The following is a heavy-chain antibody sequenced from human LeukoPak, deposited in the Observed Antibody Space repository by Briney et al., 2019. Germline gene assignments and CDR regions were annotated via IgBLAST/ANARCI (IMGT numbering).Heavy chain of an antibody. CDR2: ISGSGGST. CDR1: GFTFSSYA. Sequence: PGGSLRLSCAASGFTFSSYAMSWVRQAPGKGLEWVSAISGSGGSTYYADSAKGRFTISRDNSKNTLYLQMNSLRAEDTAVYYCAKGDYDFWSGYLTAPYYFDYWGQGTLVTVSS. CDR3: AKGDYDFWSGYLTAPYYFDY. V-gene: IGHV3-23*01. J-gene: IGHJ4*02. D-gene: IGHD3-3*01.